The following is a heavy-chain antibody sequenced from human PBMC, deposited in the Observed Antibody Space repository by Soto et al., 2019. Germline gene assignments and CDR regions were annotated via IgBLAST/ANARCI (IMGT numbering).Heavy chain of an antibody. CDR1: GYTFTGYY. D-gene: IGHD6-19*01. CDR2: INPNSGSA. J-gene: IGHJ4*02. V-gene: IGHV1-2*02. CDR3: ARPKGSYSSGYYYFDY. Sequence: GASVKVSCKASGYTFTGYYMHWVRQAPGQGLEWMGWINPNSGSANYAQKFQGRVTMTADESTSTAYMELSSLRSEDTAVYYCARPKGSYSSGYYYFDYWGQGTLVTVSS.